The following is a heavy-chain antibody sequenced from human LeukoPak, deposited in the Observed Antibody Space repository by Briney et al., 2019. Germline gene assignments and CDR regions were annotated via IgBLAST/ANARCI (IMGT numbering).Heavy chain of an antibody. J-gene: IGHJ4*02. CDR2: ISGSGGST. CDR3: ARGSPTYLDY. CDR1: GFTFSSFP. V-gene: IGHV3-23*01. Sequence: PGGSLRLSCAASGFTFSSFPMSWVRQAPGKGLYWVSGISGSGGSTYYADSVRGRFTISRDNAKNTLYLQMNSLRAEDTAVYYCARGSPTYLDYWGQGTLVTVSS.